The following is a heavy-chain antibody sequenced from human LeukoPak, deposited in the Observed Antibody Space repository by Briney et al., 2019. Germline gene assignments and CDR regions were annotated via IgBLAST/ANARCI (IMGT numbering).Heavy chain of an antibody. Sequence: ASVKVSCKASGYTFPGYYMHWVRRAPGQGLEWMGWINPNSGGTNYAQKFQGRVTMTRDTSTSTAYMELSRLRSDDTAVYYCAREHSSSSGKVFDYWGQGTLVTVSS. CDR1: GYTFPGYY. D-gene: IGHD6-6*01. V-gene: IGHV1-2*02. CDR3: AREHSSSSGKVFDY. J-gene: IGHJ4*02. CDR2: INPNSGGT.